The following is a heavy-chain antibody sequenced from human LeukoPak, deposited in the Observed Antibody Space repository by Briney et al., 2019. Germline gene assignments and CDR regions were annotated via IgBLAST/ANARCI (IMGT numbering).Heavy chain of an antibody. D-gene: IGHD6-13*01. J-gene: IGHJ4*02. CDR1: GGTFSSYA. Sequence: ASVKVSCKASGGTFSSYAISWVRQAPGQGLEWMGRIIPILGMANYAQKFQGRVTITADKSTSTAYMELSSLRSEDTAVYYCASSARKIIAAAPDYWGQGTLVTVSS. V-gene: IGHV1-69*04. CDR2: IIPILGMA. CDR3: ASSARKIIAAAPDY.